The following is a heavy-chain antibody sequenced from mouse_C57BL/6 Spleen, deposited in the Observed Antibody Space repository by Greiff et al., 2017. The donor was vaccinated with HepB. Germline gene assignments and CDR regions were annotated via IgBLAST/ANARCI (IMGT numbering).Heavy chain of an antibody. Sequence: QVQLQQSGAELVRPGTSVKVSCKASGYAFTNYLIEWVKQRPGQGLEWIGVINPGSGGTNYNEKIKGKATLTADKSSSTAYMQLSSLTSEDSAVYFCARTGFYAMDYWGQGTSVTVSS. CDR1: GYAFTNYL. CDR3: ARTGFYAMDY. V-gene: IGHV1-54*01. J-gene: IGHJ4*01. CDR2: INPGSGGT. D-gene: IGHD4-1*01.